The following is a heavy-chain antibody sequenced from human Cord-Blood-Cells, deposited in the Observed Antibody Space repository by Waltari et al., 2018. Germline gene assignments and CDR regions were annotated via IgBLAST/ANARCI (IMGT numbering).Heavy chain of an antibody. D-gene: IGHD2-21*01. Sequence: QVQLVQPGAEVTKPGASVKVSCKASGYTFTGCYMHWVRPAPGPGLEWMGWINPNSGGTNYAQKFQGRVTMTRDTSISTAYMELSRLRSDDTAVYYCARAGLYCGGDCYPEAFDIWGQGTMVTVSS. CDR2: INPNSGGT. CDR3: ARAGLYCGGDCYPEAFDI. V-gene: IGHV1-2*02. J-gene: IGHJ3*02. CDR1: GYTFTGCY.